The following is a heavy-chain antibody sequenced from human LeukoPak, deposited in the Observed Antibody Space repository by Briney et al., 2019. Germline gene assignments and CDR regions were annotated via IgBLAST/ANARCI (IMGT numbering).Heavy chain of an antibody. Sequence: SETLSLTCTVSGGSISSNNYYWGWIRQPPGKGLEWIGSMYYSGSTDYNPSLKSRVTISVGTSKNQFSLKLSSVTAADTAVYYCARGEEAVGAYYFDYWGQGTLVTVSS. CDR2: MYYSGST. J-gene: IGHJ4*02. CDR1: GGSISSNNYY. CDR3: ARGEEAVGAYYFDY. D-gene: IGHD1-26*01. V-gene: IGHV4-39*01.